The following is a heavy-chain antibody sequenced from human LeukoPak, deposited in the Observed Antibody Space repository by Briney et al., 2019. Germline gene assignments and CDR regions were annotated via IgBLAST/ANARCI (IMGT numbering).Heavy chain of an antibody. Sequence: GGSLRLSCAASGFTFSSYWMTWVRQAPGKGLEWVANIKQDGSEKYYVDSVKGRFTISRDNAKNSLYLQMNSLRAEDTAVYYCAKEYYYGSGLFDYWGQGTLVTVSS. D-gene: IGHD3-10*01. CDR2: IKQDGSEK. J-gene: IGHJ4*02. CDR3: AKEYYYGSGLFDY. CDR1: GFTFSSYW. V-gene: IGHV3-7*04.